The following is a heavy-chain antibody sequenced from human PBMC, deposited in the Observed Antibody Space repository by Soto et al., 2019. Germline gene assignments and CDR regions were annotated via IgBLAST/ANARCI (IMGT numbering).Heavy chain of an antibody. CDR3: AEAGGIQGSYYYGMDV. J-gene: IGHJ6*02. V-gene: IGHV1-18*01. CDR1: GYTFTSYG. D-gene: IGHD3-16*01. CDR2: ISAYNGNT. Sequence: ASVKVSCKASGYTFTSYGISWVRQAPGQGLEWMGWISAYNGNTNYAQKLQGRVTMTTDTSTSTAYMELRSLRSDDTAVYYCAEAGGIQGSYYYGMDVWGQGTTVTVSS.